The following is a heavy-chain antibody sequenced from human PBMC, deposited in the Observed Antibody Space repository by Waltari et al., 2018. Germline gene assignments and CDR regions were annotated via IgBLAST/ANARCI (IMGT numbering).Heavy chain of an antibody. Sequence: EMQVLESGGGLVQPGGSLRLSCGGSGFNFGTHSMTWVRQAPGKGRELVATISDGGGGTYYADSGRGRCTISRDNSENAVYLQMNGLRGDDTAIYFCAKEDYYGPINGLDVWGQGTAVIVSS. CDR2: ISDGGGGT. J-gene: IGHJ6*02. D-gene: IGHD3-10*01. CDR3: AKEDYYGPINGLDV. V-gene: IGHV3-23*01. CDR1: GFNFGTHS.